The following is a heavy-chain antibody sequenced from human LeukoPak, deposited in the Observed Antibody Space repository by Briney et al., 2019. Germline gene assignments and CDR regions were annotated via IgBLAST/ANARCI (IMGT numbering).Heavy chain of an antibody. CDR1: GFTFSSYA. CDR3: ARRYYYYGMDV. Sequence: PGRSLRLSCAASGFTFSSYAMHWVRQAPGKGLEWVAVISYDGSNKYYAGSVKGRFTISRDNSKNTLYLQMNSLRAEDTAVYYCARRYYYYGMDVWGQGTTVTVSS. J-gene: IGHJ6*02. CDR2: ISYDGSNK. V-gene: IGHV3-30-3*01.